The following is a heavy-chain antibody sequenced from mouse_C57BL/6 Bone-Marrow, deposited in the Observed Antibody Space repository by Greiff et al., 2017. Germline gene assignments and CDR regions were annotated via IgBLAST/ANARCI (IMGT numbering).Heavy chain of an antibody. CDR3: ARGYYGSSYGRTLFDY. Sequence: VQLQQPGAELVKPGASVKLSCKASGYTFTSYWMHWVKQRPGRGLEWIGRIDPNSGGTKYNEKFKSKATLTVDKPSSTAYMQLSSLTSEDSAVYYCARGYYGSSYGRTLFDYWGQGTTLTVSS. J-gene: IGHJ2*01. D-gene: IGHD1-1*01. CDR1: GYTFTSYW. V-gene: IGHV1-72*01. CDR2: IDPNSGGT.